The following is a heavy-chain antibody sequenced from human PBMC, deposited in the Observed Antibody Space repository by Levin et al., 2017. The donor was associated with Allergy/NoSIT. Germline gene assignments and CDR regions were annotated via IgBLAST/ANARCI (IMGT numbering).Heavy chain of an antibody. CDR3: AKAPDYYFYYGMDA. CDR2: ISGSGGST. Sequence: GESLKISCAASGFTFGSYDMNWVRQAPGKGLEWVASISGSGGSTYYADAVKGRFTISRDNSKNTLFLEMNRLRIEDTAAYYCAKAPDYYFYYGMDAWGQGTTVTVSS. V-gene: IGHV3-23*01. CDR1: GFTFGSYD. J-gene: IGHJ6*02.